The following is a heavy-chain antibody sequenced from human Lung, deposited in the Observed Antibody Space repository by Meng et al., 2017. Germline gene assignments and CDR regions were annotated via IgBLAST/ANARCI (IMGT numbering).Heavy chain of an antibody. CDR2: INHSGST. CDR3: ARGPTTMAHDFDY. D-gene: IGHD4-11*01. CDR1: GGSCSDYS. Sequence: QVQRPQWAAGLFTPSETLSLTLVVSGGSCSDYSWSSIRQPPGKGLEWSGEINHSGSTNYNPSLESRATISVDTSQNNLSLKLSSVTAADSAVYYCARGPTTMAHDFDYWGQGTLVTVSS. J-gene: IGHJ4*02. V-gene: IGHV4-34*01.